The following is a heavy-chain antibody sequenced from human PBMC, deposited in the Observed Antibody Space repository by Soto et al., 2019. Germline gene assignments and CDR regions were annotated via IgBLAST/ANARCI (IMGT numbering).Heavy chain of an antibody. V-gene: IGHV4-4*02. Sequence: QVQLQESGPGLVKPSGTLSLTCAVSGGSISSSNWWSWVRQPPGKGLEWIGEIYHSGSTNYNPSLKSRVTISVDKSKNQFSLKLSSVTAADTAVYYCARLNGDYTLDYYYGMDVWGQGTTVTVSS. CDR2: IYHSGST. CDR1: GGSISSSNW. D-gene: IGHD4-17*01. J-gene: IGHJ6*02. CDR3: ARLNGDYTLDYYYGMDV.